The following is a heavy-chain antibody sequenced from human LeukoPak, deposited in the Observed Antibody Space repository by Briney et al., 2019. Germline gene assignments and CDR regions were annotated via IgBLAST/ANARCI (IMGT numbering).Heavy chain of an antibody. V-gene: IGHV3-20*04. J-gene: IGHJ4*02. CDR2: INWNGGST. D-gene: IGHD1-1*01. Sequence: GGSLRLSCAPSGFTFDVYGMSWVRHAPGEGLECLFGINWNGGSTGYADSVKGRFTISRDNAKNTLYLQMDSLRAEDTAMYYCAREILEPGKTHEYWGQGTLVTVSS. CDR3: AREILEPGKTHEY. CDR1: GFTFDVYG.